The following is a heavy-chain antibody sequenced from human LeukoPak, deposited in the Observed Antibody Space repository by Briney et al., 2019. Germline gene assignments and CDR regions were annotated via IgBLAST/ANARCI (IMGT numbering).Heavy chain of an antibody. CDR3: VRGYSFGPYGMDA. D-gene: IGHD2-15*01. CDR2: INSGGST. J-gene: IGHJ6*02. V-gene: IGHV3-64D*09. CDR1: GFPFSSYA. Sequence: PGGSLRLSCSASGFPFSSYAMHWVRQAPGKGLEYVSAINSGGSTYYADSVKGRFTISRDNSKNTLYLQMSSLRAEDTAVYFCVRGYSFGPYGMDAWGQGTTVTVSS.